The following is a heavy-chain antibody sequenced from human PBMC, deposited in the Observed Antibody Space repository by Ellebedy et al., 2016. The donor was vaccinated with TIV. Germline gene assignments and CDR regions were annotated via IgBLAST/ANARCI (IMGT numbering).Heavy chain of an antibody. CDR1: GFTFSDYY. Sequence: GESLKISCAASGFTFSDYYMSWIRQAPGKGLEWVSYISSSGSTIYYADSVKGRFTISRDNAKNSLYLQMNSLKTEDTAVYYCTSPRQHDYWGQGTLVTVSS. J-gene: IGHJ4*02. V-gene: IGHV3-11*01. CDR2: ISSSGSTI. CDR3: TSPRQHDY.